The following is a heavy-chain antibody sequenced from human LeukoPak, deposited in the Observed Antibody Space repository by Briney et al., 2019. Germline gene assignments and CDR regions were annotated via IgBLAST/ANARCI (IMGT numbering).Heavy chain of an antibody. CDR3: ARGNRDFDS. CDR2: AYYRSKWYH. V-gene: IGHV6-1*01. Sequence: SQTLSLTCAISGDSVSTNSAAWNWIRQSPSRGLEWLGRAYYRSKWYHDYAPSVQSRITINPDTSKNQFSLHLNSVTPEDTAVYYCARGNRDFDSWGQGTLVTVSS. J-gene: IGHJ5*01. CDR1: GDSVSTNSAA. D-gene: IGHD2-21*02.